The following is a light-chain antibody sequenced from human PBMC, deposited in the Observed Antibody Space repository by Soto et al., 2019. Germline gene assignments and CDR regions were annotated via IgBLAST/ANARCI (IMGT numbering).Light chain of an antibody. J-gene: IGLJ2*01. CDR2: EVS. CDR3: SSYTSSSTLEVV. Sequence: QSALTQPASVSGSLGQSITISCTGTSSDVGGYNFVSWYQQHPGKAPKLMIYEVSNRPSGVSNRFSGSKSGNTASLTISGLLAEDEADYYCSSYTSSSTLEVVFGGGTKLTV. V-gene: IGLV2-14*01. CDR1: SSDVGGYNF.